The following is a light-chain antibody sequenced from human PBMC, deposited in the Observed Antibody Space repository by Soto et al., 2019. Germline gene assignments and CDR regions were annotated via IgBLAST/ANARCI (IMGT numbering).Light chain of an antibody. Sequence: DIVMTQSPLSLPVTPGEPASISCRSSQSLLHSNGYNYLDWYLQKPEQSPQLLIYLGSNRASGVPDRFSGSGSGTDFTLKISRVEAEDVGAYYCLQALQTPWTFGQGTKVDIK. J-gene: IGKJ1*01. CDR1: QSLLHSNGYNY. CDR3: LQALQTPWT. CDR2: LGS. V-gene: IGKV2-28*01.